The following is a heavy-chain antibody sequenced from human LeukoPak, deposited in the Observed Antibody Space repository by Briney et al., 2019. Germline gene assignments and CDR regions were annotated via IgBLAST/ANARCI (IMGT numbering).Heavy chain of an antibody. CDR2: IIPIFGTA. V-gene: IGHV1-69*13. Sequence: SVKVSCKASGGTFSSYAISWVRQAPGQGLEWMGGIIPIFGTANYAQKFQGRVTITADESTSTAYMELSSLRSEDTAVYYCARESTVTTNYYYGMDVWGQGTTVTVSS. J-gene: IGHJ6*02. D-gene: IGHD4-17*01. CDR1: GGTFSSYA. CDR3: ARESTVTTNYYYGMDV.